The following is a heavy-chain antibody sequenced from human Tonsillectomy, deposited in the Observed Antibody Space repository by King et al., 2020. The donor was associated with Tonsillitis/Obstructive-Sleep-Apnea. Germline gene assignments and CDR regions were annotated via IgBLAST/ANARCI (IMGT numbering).Heavy chain of an antibody. CDR1: GFTSSSYG. CDR3: ARVAKGDLSHIDY. CDR2: IWDYGRNK. V-gene: IGHV3-33*01. Sequence: VQLVESGGGVVKPGRSLRLSCASSGFTSSSYGMHWVRQHPGKGLRWVAVIWDYGRNKYYADSVKGLFTIPRDNSKKQPYLQMNSLGAEDTAVYYCARVAKGDLSHIDYWGQGTLVTVSP. J-gene: IGHJ4*02. D-gene: IGHD2-21*02.